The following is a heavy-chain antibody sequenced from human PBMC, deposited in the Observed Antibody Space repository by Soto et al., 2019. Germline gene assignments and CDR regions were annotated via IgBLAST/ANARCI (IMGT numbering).Heavy chain of an antibody. Sequence: QVQLVQSGAEVKKRGASVKVSCKASGYTFTSYGISWVRQAPGQGLEWMGWISAYNGNTNYAQKLQGRVTMTTDTSTSTAYMELKSLRSDDTAVYYCATSLRFLEWLPYFDYWGQGTLVTVSS. CDR2: ISAYNGNT. J-gene: IGHJ4*02. D-gene: IGHD3-3*01. CDR3: ATSLRFLEWLPYFDY. CDR1: GYTFTSYG. V-gene: IGHV1-18*01.